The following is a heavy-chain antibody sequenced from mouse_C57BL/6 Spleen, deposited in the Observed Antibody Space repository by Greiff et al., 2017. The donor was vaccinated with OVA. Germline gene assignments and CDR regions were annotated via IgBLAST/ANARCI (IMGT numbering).Heavy chain of an antibody. D-gene: IGHD1-1*01. V-gene: IGHV1-55*01. J-gene: IGHJ4*01. CDR1: GYTFTSYW. CDR2: IYPGSGST. Sequence: QVQLQQPGAELVKPGASVKMSCKASGYTFTSYWITWVKQRPGQGLEWIGDIYPGSGSTNYNEKFKSKATLTVDTSSSTAYMQLSSLTSEDSAVYYCARDPYYGSSDYAMYYWGQGTSVTVSS. CDR3: ARDPYYGSSDYAMYY.